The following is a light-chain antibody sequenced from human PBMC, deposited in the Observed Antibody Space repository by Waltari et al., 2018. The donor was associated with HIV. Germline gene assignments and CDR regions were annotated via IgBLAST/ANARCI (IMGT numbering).Light chain of an antibody. CDR3: SSYTSMSLEI. CDR2: EVT. CDR1: SSDVGGYNY. V-gene: IGLV2-14*03. J-gene: IGLJ2*01. Sequence: QSALTQPASVSGSPGQSLTISCTGTSSDVGGYNYVSWYQQHPGKAPNRMIYEVTNRPSGVSNRFSGSKSGNTASLTISGLQVEDEADYYCSSYTSMSLEIFGGGTKLTVL.